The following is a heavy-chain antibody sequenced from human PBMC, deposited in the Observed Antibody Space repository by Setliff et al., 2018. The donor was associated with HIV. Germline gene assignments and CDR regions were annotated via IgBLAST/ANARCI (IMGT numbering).Heavy chain of an antibody. CDR3: ATKVHCTNGVCLDAFDT. Sequence: ASVKVSCKASGGTFTGHYMHWVRQAPGQGLEWMGRINPNSGGTNYAQKFQGRVTMTRDTSISTAHMELRRLRSDDTAVYYCATKVHCTNGVCLDAFDTWGQGTMVT. CDR1: GGTFTGHY. J-gene: IGHJ3*02. V-gene: IGHV1-2*06. CDR2: INPNSGGT. D-gene: IGHD2-8*01.